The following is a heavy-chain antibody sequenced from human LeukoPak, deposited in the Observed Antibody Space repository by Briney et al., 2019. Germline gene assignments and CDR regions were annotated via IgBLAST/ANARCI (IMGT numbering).Heavy chain of an antibody. Sequence: GYLRLHCFGLGFYLRRYPLGRVRHDPGEGLEWVSSICGCGGSTYYADSVEGRFTISRDNSKNTLYLQMNSLRAEDTAVYYCAKDVSPLWFGELTYYYYGMDVWGQGTTVTVSS. V-gene: IGHV3-23*01. D-gene: IGHD3-10*01. CDR3: AKDVSPLWFGELTYYYYGMDV. J-gene: IGHJ6*02. CDR1: GFYLRRYP. CDR2: ICGCGGST.